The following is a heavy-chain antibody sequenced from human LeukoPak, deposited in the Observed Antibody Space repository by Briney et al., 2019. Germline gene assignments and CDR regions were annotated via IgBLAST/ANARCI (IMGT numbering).Heavy chain of an antibody. D-gene: IGHD6-19*01. J-gene: IGHJ1*01. CDR3: ASNWAVVGARYFQH. V-gene: IGHV3-30*03. Sequence: PGGSLRLSCAASGFTFSTYGMHWVRQAPGKGLEWVAVISYDGSNKYYADSVKGRFTISRDNSKNTLYVQMSSLRAEDTAVYYCASNWAVVGARYFQHWGQGTLVTVSS. CDR2: ISYDGSNK. CDR1: GFTFSTYG.